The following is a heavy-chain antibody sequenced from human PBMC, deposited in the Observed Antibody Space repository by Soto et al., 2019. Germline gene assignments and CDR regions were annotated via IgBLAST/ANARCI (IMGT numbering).Heavy chain of an antibody. CDR2: ISAYNGNT. V-gene: IGHV1-18*01. CDR1: GYTFTSYG. J-gene: IGHJ6*02. D-gene: IGHD6-13*01. Sequence: QVQLVQSGAEVKKPGASVKVSCKASGYTFTSYGISWVRQAPGQGLEWMGWISAYNGNTNYAQKLQGRVTMTTDTSTRTAYMELGSLRSDDTAVYYCARDLPRGIAAAASYYYYGMDVWGQGTTVTVSS. CDR3: ARDLPRGIAAAASYYYYGMDV.